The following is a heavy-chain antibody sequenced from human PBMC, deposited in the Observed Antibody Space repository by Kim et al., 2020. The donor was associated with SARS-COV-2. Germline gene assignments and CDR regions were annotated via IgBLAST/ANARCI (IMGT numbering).Heavy chain of an antibody. Sequence: ASVKVSCTASGYTFTDYHMHWVRQAPGQGLEWMGWISPNSGGTNYAQKFQGRVTMTRDTSISTVYMELIRLTSDDTAVFYCARGTAVTGTRAYPLFDYWGKGALVTVS. J-gene: IGHJ4*02. V-gene: IGHV1-2*02. CDR2: ISPNSGGT. D-gene: IGHD6-19*01. CDR1: GYTFTDYH. CDR3: ARGTAVTGTRAYPLFDY.